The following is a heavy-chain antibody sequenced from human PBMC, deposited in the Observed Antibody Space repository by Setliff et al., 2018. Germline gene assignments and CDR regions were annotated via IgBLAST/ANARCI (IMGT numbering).Heavy chain of an antibody. J-gene: IGHJ4*02. CDR3: ARARIAVAGSDLDY. Sequence: ASVKVSCKASGYTFSTHGISWVRQAPGRGLEWLAWIGPYSGETNFALNIRDRLTMTTDISTTTVYMELRGLTSDDTAVYYCARARIAVAGSDLDYWGQGTLVTVSS. D-gene: IGHD6-19*01. CDR2: IGPYSGET. V-gene: IGHV1-18*04. CDR1: GYTFSTHG.